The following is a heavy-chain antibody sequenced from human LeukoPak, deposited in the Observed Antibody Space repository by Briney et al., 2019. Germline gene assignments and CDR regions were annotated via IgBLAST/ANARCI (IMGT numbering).Heavy chain of an antibody. D-gene: IGHD3-16*02. CDR1: GFTFSSYG. Sequence: GGSLRLSCAASGFTFSSYGMHWVRQAPGKGLEWVAVISYDGSNKYYADSVKGRFTISRDNSKNTLYLQMNSLRAEDTAVYYCAKEGSGSYRPFDYWAQGTLVTVSS. CDR2: ISYDGSNK. V-gene: IGHV3-30*18. CDR3: AKEGSGSYRPFDY. J-gene: IGHJ4*02.